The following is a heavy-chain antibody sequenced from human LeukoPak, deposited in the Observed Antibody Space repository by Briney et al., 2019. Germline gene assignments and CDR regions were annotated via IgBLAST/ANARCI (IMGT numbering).Heavy chain of an antibody. CDR3: ARDLTNNWFDP. CDR1: GFTFSSYG. V-gene: IGHV3-33*01. D-gene: IGHD3-10*01. Sequence: GRSLRLSCAASGFTFSSYGMHWVRQAPGKGLEWVAVIWYDGSNKDYADSVKGRFTISRDNSKNTLYLQMNSLRAEDTAVYYCARDLTNNWFDPWGQGTLVTVSS. J-gene: IGHJ5*02. CDR2: IWYDGSNK.